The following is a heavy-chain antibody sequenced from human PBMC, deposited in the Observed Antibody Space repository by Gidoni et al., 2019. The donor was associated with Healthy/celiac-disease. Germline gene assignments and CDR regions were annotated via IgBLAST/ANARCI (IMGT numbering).Heavy chain of an antibody. CDR2: INHSGST. V-gene: IGHV4-34*01. Sequence: PPGKGLEWIGEINHSGSTNYNPSLKSRVTISVDTSKNQFSLKLSSVTAADTAVYYCASGFDIVATIGSWFDPWGQGTLVTVSS. D-gene: IGHD5-12*01. J-gene: IGHJ5*02. CDR3: ASGFDIVATIGSWFDP.